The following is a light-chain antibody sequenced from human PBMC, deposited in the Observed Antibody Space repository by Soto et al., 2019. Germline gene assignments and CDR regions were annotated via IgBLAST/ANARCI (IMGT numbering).Light chain of an antibody. Sequence: EIVLTQSPGTLSLSPGERATLSCRASQSFTSTSLAWYQQKPGQAPRLLISGASRRAAGIPDRFSGSGSGTDFTLTISRLESEDIATYYCQKYDFDPPATFGQGTKVEIK. V-gene: IGKV3-20*01. CDR2: GAS. CDR1: QSFTSTS. CDR3: QKYDFDPPAT. J-gene: IGKJ1*01.